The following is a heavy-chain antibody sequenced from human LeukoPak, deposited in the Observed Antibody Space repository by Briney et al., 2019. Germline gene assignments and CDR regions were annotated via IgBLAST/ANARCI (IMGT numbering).Heavy chain of an antibody. CDR1: EFTFSTCG. J-gene: IGHJ4*02. Sequence: GGSLRLSCAASEFTFSTCGMHWVRQAPGKGLERVAVISYDGSYKFYADSVKGRFTISRDNSKSTLYLQMNSLRAEDTAVYYCAKDRYSGLNTIYYWGQGTLVTVSS. V-gene: IGHV3-30*18. D-gene: IGHD6-13*01. CDR3: AKDRYSGLNTIYY. CDR2: ISYDGSYK.